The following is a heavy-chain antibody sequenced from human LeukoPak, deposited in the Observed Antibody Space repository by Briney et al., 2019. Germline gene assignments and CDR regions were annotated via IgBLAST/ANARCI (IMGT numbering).Heavy chain of an antibody. CDR1: GFTFSSYA. J-gene: IGHJ3*02. CDR2: ISGSGGST. V-gene: IGHV3-23*01. D-gene: IGHD2-2*01. Sequence: GGSLRLSCAASGFTFSSYAMSWVRQAPGKGLEWVSAISGSGGSTYYADSVKGRFTVSRDNSKNTLYLQMNSLRAEDTAVYYCAKDQAPGRYCSSTSCQDAFDIWGQGTMVTVSS. CDR3: AKDQAPGRYCSSTSCQDAFDI.